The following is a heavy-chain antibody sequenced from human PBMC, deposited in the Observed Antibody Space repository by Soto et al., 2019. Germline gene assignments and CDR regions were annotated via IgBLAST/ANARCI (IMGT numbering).Heavy chain of an antibody. J-gene: IGHJ4*02. CDR2: ISGDGINT. CDR1: GFTFSCFG. CDR3: ARGNLSFYFDS. Sequence: QIQLVESGGDVVQPGKSLRLSCAASGFTFSCFGMHWVRQAPGKGLEWVAFISGDGINTQYADSVRGRFTLSRDYSRKTMYLQMDSLRDEDTALYYCARGNLSFYFDSWGLGTLVTVSS. D-gene: IGHD1-26*01. V-gene: IGHV3-30*03.